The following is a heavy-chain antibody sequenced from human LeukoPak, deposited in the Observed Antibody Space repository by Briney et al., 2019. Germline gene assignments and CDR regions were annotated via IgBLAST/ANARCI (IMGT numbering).Heavy chain of an antibody. CDR1: GFTFSSYS. CDR2: IRSRDGIV. V-gene: IGHV3-48*01. Sequence: GGSLRLSCAASGFTFSSYSMNWARQAPGKGLEWISYIRSRDGIVSYADSVKGRFTISTDTAKSSLFLQMNGLSADDTAVYYCVRDYVYAFDIWGQGTMVTVSS. CDR3: VRDYVYAFDI. D-gene: IGHD3-16*01. J-gene: IGHJ3*02.